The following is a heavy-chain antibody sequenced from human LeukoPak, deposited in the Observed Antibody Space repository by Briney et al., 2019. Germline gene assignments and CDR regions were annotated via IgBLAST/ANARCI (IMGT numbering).Heavy chain of an antibody. CDR3: ARGPPNGHDDSTDYYVPACLDF. CDR2: IYTSGST. V-gene: IGHV4-4*07. CDR1: GGSISSYY. D-gene: IGHD3-22*01. J-gene: IGHJ4*02. Sequence: PSETLSLTCTVSGGSISSYYWSWIRQPAGKGLEWIGRIYTSGSTNYNPSLKSRVTMSVDTSKNQFSLKLSSVTAADTAVYYCARGPPNGHDDSTDYYVPACLDFWGQGTLVTVSS.